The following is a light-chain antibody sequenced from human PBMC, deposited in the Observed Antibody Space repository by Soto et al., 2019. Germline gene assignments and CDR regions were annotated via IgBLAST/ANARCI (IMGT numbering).Light chain of an antibody. V-gene: IGLV2-14*01. CDR1: SSDVGGYNY. J-gene: IGLJ1*01. CDR2: EVS. CDR3: SSYTSSSTLYV. Sequence: QSVLTQPASVSGSPGQSITISCTGTSSDVGGYNYVSWYQQHPGKAPMIYEVSNRPSGVSNRFSGSKSGNTASLTISGLQAEDEADYYCSSYTSSSTLYVFGTGTKLTVL.